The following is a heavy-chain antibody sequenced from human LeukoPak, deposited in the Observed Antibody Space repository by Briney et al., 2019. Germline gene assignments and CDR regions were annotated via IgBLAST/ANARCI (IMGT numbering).Heavy chain of an antibody. CDR1: GFTFSSYA. V-gene: IGHV3-30-3*01. CDR3: AGGTRGYSYGSSWNY. Sequence: GRSLRLSCAASGFTFSSYAMHWVRQAPGKGLEWVAVISYDGSNKYYADSVKGRFTISRDNSKNTLYLQMNSLRAEDTAVYYCAGGTRGYSYGSSWNYWGQGTLVTVSS. J-gene: IGHJ4*02. D-gene: IGHD5-18*01. CDR2: ISYDGSNK.